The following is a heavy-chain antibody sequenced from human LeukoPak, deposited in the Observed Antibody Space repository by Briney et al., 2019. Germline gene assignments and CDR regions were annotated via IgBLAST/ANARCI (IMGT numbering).Heavy chain of an antibody. CDR3: ASLGPRHSSSWYY. V-gene: IGHV3-53*01. J-gene: IGHJ4*02. CDR1: GFTVSRNY. D-gene: IGHD6-13*01. CDR2: IYSGGST. Sequence: GGSLRLSCAASGFTVSRNYMTWVRQAPGKGLEWVSIIYSGGSTYYADSVKGRFTISRDNSKNTLYLQMNSLRAEDTAVYYCASLGPRHSSSWYYWGQGTLVTVSS.